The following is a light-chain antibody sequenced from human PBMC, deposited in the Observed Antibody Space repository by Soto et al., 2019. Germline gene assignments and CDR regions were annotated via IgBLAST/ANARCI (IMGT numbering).Light chain of an antibody. CDR1: QDISNY. V-gene: IGKV1-33*01. Sequence: DIPMTQSPSSLSASVGDRVTITCQASQDISNYLNWYQQKPGKAPKLLIYDASNLETGVPSRFSGSGSGTDFTFTISSLQPEDIATYYCQQYDNLPLGFGQGTKVEIK. CDR2: DAS. CDR3: QQYDNLPLG. J-gene: IGKJ1*01.